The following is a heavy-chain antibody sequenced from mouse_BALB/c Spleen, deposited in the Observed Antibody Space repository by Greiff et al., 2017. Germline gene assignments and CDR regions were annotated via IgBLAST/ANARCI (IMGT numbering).Heavy chain of an antibody. CDR2: INPYNDGT. D-gene: IGHD2-3*01. CDR1: GYTFTSYV. V-gene: IGHV1-14*01. J-gene: IGHJ3*01. Sequence: EVQLQQSGPELVKPGASVKMSCKASGYTFTSYVMHWVKQKPGQGLEWIGYINPYNDGTKYNEKFKGKATLTSDKSSSTAYMELSSLTSEDSAVYYCARGKDGYYVWFAYWGQGTLVTVSA. CDR3: ARGKDGYYVWFAY.